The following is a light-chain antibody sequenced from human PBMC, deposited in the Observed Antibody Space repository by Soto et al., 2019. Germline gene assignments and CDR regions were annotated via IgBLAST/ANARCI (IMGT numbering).Light chain of an antibody. Sequence: ESVLTQSPGTLSLSPGERATLSCRASQSVSSNYLSWYQQKPGQPPRLLIYSASRRVTGIPDRFSGSGSGTDFTLTISRLEPEDFAVYYCQQYDSSPWTFGQGTKLEIK. CDR1: QSVSSNY. V-gene: IGKV3-20*01. CDR3: QQYDSSPWT. CDR2: SAS. J-gene: IGKJ1*01.